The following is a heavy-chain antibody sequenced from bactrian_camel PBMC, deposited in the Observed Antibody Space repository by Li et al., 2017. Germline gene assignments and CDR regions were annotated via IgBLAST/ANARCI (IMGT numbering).Heavy chain of an antibody. CDR2: ISGDSGRT. CDR1: GFTFSPYW. Sequence: QLVESGGELAQPGGSLRLSCAASGFTFSPYWMDWVRQAPGKGLEWVSLISGDSGRTYYADSVKGRFTISRDNAKNTVYLQMNSLKPEDTAVYYCVGDAGTPYGYNYWGQGTQVTVS. D-gene: IGHD6*01. J-gene: IGHJ4*01. V-gene: IGHV3S25*01. CDR3: VGDAGTPYGYNY.